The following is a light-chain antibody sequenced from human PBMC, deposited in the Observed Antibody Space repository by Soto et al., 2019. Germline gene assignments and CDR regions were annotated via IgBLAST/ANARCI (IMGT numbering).Light chain of an antibody. V-gene: IGKV1-9*01. Sequence: DIQLTQSPSFLSASVGDRVTITCRASQGFSNSFAWYQQKPGKAPKPLIYAASTLQSGVPSRVSGSGSVTEFPLTISSLQPEDFAPYYCQQPDSSPCTFGRGPKLEI. J-gene: IGKJ2*02. CDR3: QQPDSSPCT. CDR1: QGFSNS. CDR2: AAS.